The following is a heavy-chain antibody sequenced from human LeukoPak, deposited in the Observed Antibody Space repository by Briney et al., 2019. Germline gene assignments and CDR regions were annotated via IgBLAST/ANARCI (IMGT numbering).Heavy chain of an antibody. Sequence: SETPSLTRADYGGSFSGYYWNWIRQPPGKGLEWIGHIYHSGSTNYNPPLKSLVTISIDKSKKQFSLKLISVTAADTAIYYCARVGGMTSINNAAFDIWGQGTMVTVS. CDR2: IYHSGST. CDR3: ARVGGMTSINNAAFDI. D-gene: IGHD5-24*01. J-gene: IGHJ3*02. V-gene: IGHV4-59*01. CDR1: GGSFSGYY.